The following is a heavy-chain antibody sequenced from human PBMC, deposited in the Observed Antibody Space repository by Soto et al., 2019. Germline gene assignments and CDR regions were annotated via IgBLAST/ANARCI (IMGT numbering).Heavy chain of an antibody. CDR3: ARDPLRGYCRGPSCHDAFDI. CDR1: GGSVNSGNYY. CDR2: IYYSGST. V-gene: IGHV4-61*03. D-gene: IGHD2-2*01. Sequence: PSETLSLTCTVSGGSVNSGNYYWSWIRQPPGKGLEWIGYIYYSGSTNYNSSLKSRVTISLDTSKNHFSLKLTSVTAADTAMYYCARDPLRGYCRGPSCHDAFDIWFQGTMVTVSS. J-gene: IGHJ3*02.